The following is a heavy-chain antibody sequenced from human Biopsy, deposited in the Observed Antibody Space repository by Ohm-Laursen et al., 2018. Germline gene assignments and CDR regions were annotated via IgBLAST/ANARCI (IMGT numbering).Heavy chain of an antibody. Sequence: SDTLSLTWAVSGGSITADFWTWIRQTPGERLKWIGYRFHSGSPMYNPSLKSRVTISVDTSKSQFSLTLTSVTAADTAVYYCVRLNRRGNIIFFDYWGRGTLVTVSS. CDR1: GGSITADF. J-gene: IGHJ4*02. CDR2: RFHSGSP. CDR3: VRLNRRGNIIFFDY. D-gene: IGHD3/OR15-3a*01. V-gene: IGHV4-59*08.